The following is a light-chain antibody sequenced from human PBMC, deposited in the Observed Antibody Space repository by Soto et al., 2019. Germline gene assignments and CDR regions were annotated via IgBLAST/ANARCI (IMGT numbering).Light chain of an antibody. Sequence: QSALTQPASVSGSPGQSITISCTGTSSDVGAYNYVSWYKQHPGKAPKLIIYDVTNRPSGVSNRFSGSKSGNTASLTISGLQPEDEADYYCCSYTSSTTLVFGGGTKVTVL. CDR3: CSYTSSTTLV. CDR2: DVT. V-gene: IGLV2-14*03. CDR1: SSDVGAYNY. J-gene: IGLJ2*01.